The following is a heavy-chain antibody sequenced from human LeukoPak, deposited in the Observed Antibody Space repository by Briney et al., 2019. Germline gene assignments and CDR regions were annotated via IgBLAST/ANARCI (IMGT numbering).Heavy chain of an antibody. V-gene: IGHV3-23*01. Sequence: GGSLRLSCAASGFTFSSYSMNWVRQAPGKGLEWVSSIIVSGTTYYADSVKGRSTTSRDSFRGTLFLQMDSLRVEDTAVYFCAKGSVGNADFASWGQGALVTVSS. CDR1: GFTFSSYS. J-gene: IGHJ4*02. CDR2: IIVSGTT. CDR3: AKGSVGNADFAS. D-gene: IGHD6-25*01.